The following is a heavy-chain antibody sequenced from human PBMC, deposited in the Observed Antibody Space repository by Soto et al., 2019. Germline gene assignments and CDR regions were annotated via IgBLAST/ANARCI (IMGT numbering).Heavy chain of an antibody. CDR2: ISYDGSNK. V-gene: IGHV3-30*03. J-gene: IGHJ6*02. D-gene: IGHD6-25*01. Sequence: QVQLMESGGGLVQPGRSLGLSCAASGSSFDYYGMHWVRQAPGKGLEWVSGISYDGSNKYQPDSVKGRFTISRDNSKNPLYLQMNSLRVEDTAVYYCARDRGGRSDYYGMDVWGQGTTVIVSS. CDR3: ARDRGGRSDYYGMDV. CDR1: GSSFDYYG.